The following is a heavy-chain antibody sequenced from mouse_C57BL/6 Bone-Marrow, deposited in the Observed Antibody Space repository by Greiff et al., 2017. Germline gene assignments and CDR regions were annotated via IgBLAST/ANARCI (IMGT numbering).Heavy chain of an antibody. CDR2: MHPNGGSP. V-gene: IGHV1-64*01. J-gene: IGHJ3*01. D-gene: IGHD2-3*01. CDR1: GYTFTNYW. Sequence: QVQLKQPGAELVKPGASVKLSCKASGYTFTNYWMHWVKQRPGQGLEWIGMMHPNGGSPDYNEKFKGKATLTVDKSSSTAYMLLSSLTSEDSAVYCCARGRWLLAWFAYWGQGTLVTVSA. CDR3: ARGRWLLAWFAY.